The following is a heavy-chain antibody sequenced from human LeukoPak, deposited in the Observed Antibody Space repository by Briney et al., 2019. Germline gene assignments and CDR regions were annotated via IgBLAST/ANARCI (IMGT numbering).Heavy chain of an antibody. J-gene: IGHJ4*02. CDR2: ISWNSGSI. D-gene: IGHD6-25*01. CDR3: AEGSTRYSSEPSDY. Sequence: GGSLRLSCAASGFTFDDYAMHWVRQAPGKGLEWVSGISWNSGSIGYADSVKGRFTISRDNAKNSLYLQMNSLRAEDTALYYCAEGSTRYSSEPSDYWGQGTLVTVSS. V-gene: IGHV3-9*01. CDR1: GFTFDDYA.